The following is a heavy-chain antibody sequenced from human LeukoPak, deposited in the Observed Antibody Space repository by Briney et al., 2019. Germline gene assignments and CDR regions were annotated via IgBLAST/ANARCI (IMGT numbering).Heavy chain of an antibody. CDR3: AKGYSYTARYQGMDV. CDR2: IKQDGSEK. CDR1: GFTFSSYW. D-gene: IGHD6-13*01. V-gene: IGHV3-7*03. Sequence: AGGSLRLSCAASGFTFSSYWMSWVRQAPGKGLEWVANIKQDGSEKYYVDSVKGRFTISRDNAKNSLYLQMNSLRAEDTALYYCAKGYSYTARYQGMDVWGQGTTVTVSS. J-gene: IGHJ6*02.